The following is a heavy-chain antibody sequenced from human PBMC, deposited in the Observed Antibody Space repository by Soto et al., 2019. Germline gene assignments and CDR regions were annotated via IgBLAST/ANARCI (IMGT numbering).Heavy chain of an antibody. Sequence: GGSLRLSCVVSGFSFRIYSMNWVRQAPGKGLEWNSYISSDSGTIYYADSLKGRFTISRDNGKNSLYLQMNSLSDEDTAVYYCARGRLWSFDFWGQGTLVTVSS. D-gene: IGHD3-10*01. J-gene: IGHJ4*02. CDR1: GFSFRIYS. CDR2: ISSDSGTI. CDR3: ARGRLWSFDF. V-gene: IGHV3-48*02.